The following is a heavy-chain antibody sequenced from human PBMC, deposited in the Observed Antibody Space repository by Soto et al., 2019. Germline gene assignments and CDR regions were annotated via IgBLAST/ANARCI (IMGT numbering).Heavy chain of an antibody. CDR1: GGSFRGYS. Sequence: PSETLSLTCAVYGGSFRGYSWTWIRQPPGKGLEWIGGVNHSGSTYYSPSLMSRVTLSIDTSKNQFSLKLSSVTAADTAVYYCARGRQVTPAALFKRAGDYSMDVWGQGTTVTVSS. J-gene: IGHJ6*02. V-gene: IGHV4-34*01. CDR2: VNHSGST. D-gene: IGHD2-2*01. CDR3: ARGRQVTPAALFKRAGDYSMDV.